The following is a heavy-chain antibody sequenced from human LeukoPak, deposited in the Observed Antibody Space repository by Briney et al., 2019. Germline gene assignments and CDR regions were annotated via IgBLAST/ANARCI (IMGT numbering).Heavy chain of an antibody. CDR1: GFTFSSYS. D-gene: IGHD3-3*02. CDR3: ARDRGGVTPFYYFDY. Sequence: GGSLRLSCAASGFTFSSYSMNWVRQAPGKGLEWVAVIWYDGSNEYYADSVKGRFTISRDNSKNTLYLQMNSLRAEDTAVYYCARDRGGVTPFYYFDYWGQGTLVTVSS. CDR2: IWYDGSNE. V-gene: IGHV3-33*08. J-gene: IGHJ4*02.